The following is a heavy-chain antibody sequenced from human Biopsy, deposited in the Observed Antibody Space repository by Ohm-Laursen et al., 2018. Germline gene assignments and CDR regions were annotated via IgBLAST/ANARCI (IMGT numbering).Heavy chain of an antibody. CDR2: IYSDGNT. D-gene: IGHD3-3*01. J-gene: IGHJ5*02. Sequence: SLRLSCAASGFTVSDNHISWIRQAPGKGLQWVSLIYSDGNTYYADSEKGRFTISRDIPRNTLYLQMNSLRAEDTAVYYCARGPGKLWSGYYTWGQGSLVSVSS. CDR1: GFTVSDNH. CDR3: ARGPGKLWSGYYT. V-gene: IGHV3-53*01.